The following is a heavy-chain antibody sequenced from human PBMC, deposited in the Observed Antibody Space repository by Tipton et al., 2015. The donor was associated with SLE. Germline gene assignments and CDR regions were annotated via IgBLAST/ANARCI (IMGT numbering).Heavy chain of an antibody. CDR2: IWYDGSNK. V-gene: IGHV3-30*18. D-gene: IGHD6-19*01. CDR3: AKSSSGWNDAFDI. CDR1: GFTFSSYG. Sequence: SLRLSCAASGFTFSSYGMHWVRQAPGKGLEWVAVIWYDGSNKYYADSVKGRFTISRDNSKNTLYLQMNSLRAEDTAVHYCAKSSSGWNDAFDIWGQGTMVTVSS. J-gene: IGHJ3*02.